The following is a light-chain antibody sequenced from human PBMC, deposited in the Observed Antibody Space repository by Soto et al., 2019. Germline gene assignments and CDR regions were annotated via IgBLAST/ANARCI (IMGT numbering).Light chain of an antibody. V-gene: IGKV3-11*01. CDR3: QQRSNWLIT. J-gene: IGKJ5*01. Sequence: EIVVTQSPGALSLSPGDRATLSCRASQRVSTFLAWYQRRPGQAPRLLIYGASNRATGIPARFSGSGSGTDFTLTISSLEPEDFAVYYCQQRSNWLITFGQGTRLEIK. CDR1: QRVSTF. CDR2: GAS.